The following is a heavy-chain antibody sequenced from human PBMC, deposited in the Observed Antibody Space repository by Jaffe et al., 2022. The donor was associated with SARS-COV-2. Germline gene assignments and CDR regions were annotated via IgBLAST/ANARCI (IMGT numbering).Heavy chain of an antibody. Sequence: EVQLVESGGGLVQPGRSLRLSCAASGFTFDDYAMHWVRQAPGKGLEWVSGISWNSGAIGYADSVKGRFTISRDNAKNSLYLQMNSLRPEDTALYYCAKGRTLVVVDWFDPWGQGTLVTVSS. D-gene: IGHD2-15*01. CDR3: AKGRTLVVVDWFDP. J-gene: IGHJ5*02. V-gene: IGHV3-9*01. CDR2: ISWNSGAI. CDR1: GFTFDDYA.